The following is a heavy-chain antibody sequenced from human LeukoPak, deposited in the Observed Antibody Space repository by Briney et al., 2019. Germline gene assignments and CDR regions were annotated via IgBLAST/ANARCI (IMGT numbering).Heavy chain of an antibody. CDR3: ARGRFPYYDFWSGYRTYYYMDV. D-gene: IGHD3-3*01. CDR2: MNPSSGNT. CDR1: GYTFTSYD. J-gene: IGHJ6*03. Sequence: ASVKVSCKASGYTFTSYDINWVRQANGQGLEWMGWMNPSSGNTGYAQKVQGRVTISRNTSISTAYMELSSLRSEDTAVYYCARGRFPYYDFWSGYRTYYYMDVWGKGTTVTVSS. V-gene: IGHV1-8*03.